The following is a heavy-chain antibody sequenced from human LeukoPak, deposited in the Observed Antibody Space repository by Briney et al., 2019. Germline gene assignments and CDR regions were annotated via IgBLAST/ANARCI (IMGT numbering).Heavy chain of an antibody. J-gene: IGHJ5*02. V-gene: IGHV4-34*01. CDR2: INHSGST. CDR3: AREVAAAGTRWFDP. CDR1: GGSFSGYY. D-gene: IGHD6-13*01. Sequence: SETLSLTCAVYGGSFSGYYWSWIRQPPGKGLEWIGEINHSGSTNYNPSLKSRVTISVDTSKNQFSLTLSSVTAADTAVYYCAREVAAAGTRWFDPWGQGTLVTVSS.